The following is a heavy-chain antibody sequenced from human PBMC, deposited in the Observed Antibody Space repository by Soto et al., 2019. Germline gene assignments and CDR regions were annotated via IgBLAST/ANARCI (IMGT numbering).Heavy chain of an antibody. D-gene: IGHD6-6*01. Sequence: QVQLVESGGGVVQPGRSLRLSCAASEFTLSNYGMHWVRQAPGKGLEWVAVILNDGSNRYHADSVKERFTISRDNSKNTLYLQMNSLRAEDTAVYYCARDDEYSWNGMDVWGQGTTVTVS. CDR1: EFTLSNYG. J-gene: IGHJ6*02. CDR2: ILNDGSNR. CDR3: ARDDEYSWNGMDV. V-gene: IGHV3-33*01.